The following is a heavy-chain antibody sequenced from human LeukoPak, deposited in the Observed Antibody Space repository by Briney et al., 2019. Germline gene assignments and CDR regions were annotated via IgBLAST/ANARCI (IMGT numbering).Heavy chain of an antibody. J-gene: IGHJ5*02. D-gene: IGHD3-22*01. V-gene: IGHV1-69*05. Sequence: SVKVSCKASGGTFSSYAISWVRQAPGQGLEWMGGIIPIFGTANYAQKFQGRVTITTDESTSTAYMELSSLRSEDTAVYYCASSYYDSSGYSIWFDPWGQGTPVTVSS. CDR2: IIPIFGTA. CDR1: GGTFSSYA. CDR3: ASSYYDSSGYSIWFDP.